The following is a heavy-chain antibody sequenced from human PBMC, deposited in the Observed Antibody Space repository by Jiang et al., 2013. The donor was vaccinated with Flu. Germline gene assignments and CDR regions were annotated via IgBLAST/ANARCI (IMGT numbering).Heavy chain of an antibody. D-gene: IGHD3-22*01. V-gene: IGHV3-23*01. CDR2: ISGSGGST. CDR1: GFTFSSYA. Sequence: AASGFTFSSYAMSWVRQAPGKGLEWVSAISGSGGSTYYADSVKGRFTISRDNSKNTLYLQMNSLRAEDTAVYYCAKVYDTMIVVVPTSAFDIWGQGTMVTVSS. CDR3: AKVYDTMIVVVPTSAFDI. J-gene: IGHJ3*02.